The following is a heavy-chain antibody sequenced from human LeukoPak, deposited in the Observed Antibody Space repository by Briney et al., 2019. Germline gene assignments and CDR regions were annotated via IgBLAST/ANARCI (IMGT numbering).Heavy chain of an antibody. V-gene: IGHV4-59*08. D-gene: IGHD6-13*01. J-gene: IGHJ4*02. CDR3: ARCLGGGSSWYYFDY. CDR1: GGSISSYY. CDR2: IYYSGST. Sequence: SETLSLTCTVSGGSISSYYWSWIRRPPGKGLEWIGYIYYSGSTNYNPSLKSRVTISVDTSKNQFSLKLGSVTAADTAVYYCARCLGGGSSWYYFDYWGQGTLVTVSS.